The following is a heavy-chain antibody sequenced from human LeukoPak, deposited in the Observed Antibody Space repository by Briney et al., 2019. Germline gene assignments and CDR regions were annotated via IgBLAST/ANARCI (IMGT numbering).Heavy chain of an antibody. CDR1: GDTFSNYA. J-gene: IGHJ4*02. CDR2: IIPIFGTA. D-gene: IGHD3-10*01. Sequence: SVKVSCKASGDTFSNYAISWVRQAPGQGLEWMGGIIPIFGTAKYAQKFQGRVTITADTSTSTAYMELSSLRSEDTAVYYCARESGLYGSGSRYWGQGTLVTVSS. CDR3: ARESGLYGSGSRY. V-gene: IGHV1-69*06.